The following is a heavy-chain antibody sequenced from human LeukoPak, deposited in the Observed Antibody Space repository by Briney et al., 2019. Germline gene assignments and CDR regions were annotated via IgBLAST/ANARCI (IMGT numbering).Heavy chain of an antibody. J-gene: IGHJ4*02. V-gene: IGHV3-66*02. CDR3: ARGDDTSGHYSVDY. D-gene: IGHD3-22*01. CDR1: GFTVRTNY. CDR2: IYSGGGS. Sequence: GGSLRLSCAASGFTVRTNYMSWVRQAPGKGLEWVPLIYSGGGSYTADSVKGRFTISKDNSKNTLYLQMNSLKPEDTAVYYCARGDDTSGHYSVDYWGQGTLVTVSS.